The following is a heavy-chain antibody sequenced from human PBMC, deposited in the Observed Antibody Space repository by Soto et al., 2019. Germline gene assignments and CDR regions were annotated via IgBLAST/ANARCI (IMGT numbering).Heavy chain of an antibody. V-gene: IGHV1-46*01. Sequence: ASVKVSCKASGFSFSDYFMHWVRQAPGQGLEWMGIINPSGDSRNYAQKFQGRVTITRDTSTSTVYMDLGSLRYEDTAVYYCARDNSQNYGTPAASSWLRPWGQGTPVTVCS. CDR2: INPSGDSR. D-gene: IGHD2-15*01. CDR1: GFSFSDYF. CDR3: ARDNSQNYGTPAASSWLRP. J-gene: IGHJ5*02.